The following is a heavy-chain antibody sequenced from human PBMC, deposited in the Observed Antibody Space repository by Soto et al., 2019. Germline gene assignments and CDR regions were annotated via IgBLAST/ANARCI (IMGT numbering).Heavy chain of an antibody. Sequence: PSETLSLTSTATCPSITSYYLSWIRQPPGKGLEWIGYIYYSGSTNYNPSLKSRVTISVDTSKNQFSLKLSSVTAADTAVYYCARVVRYGDYVRAFDYWGQGTLVTVS. CDR1: CPSITSYY. CDR3: ARVVRYGDYVRAFDY. V-gene: IGHV4-59*01. D-gene: IGHD4-17*01. CDR2: IYYSGST. J-gene: IGHJ4*02.